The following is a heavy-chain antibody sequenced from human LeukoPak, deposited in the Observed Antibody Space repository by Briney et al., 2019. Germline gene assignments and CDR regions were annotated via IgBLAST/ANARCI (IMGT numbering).Heavy chain of an antibody. V-gene: IGHV4-38-2*02. CDR1: GYSISSGYN. CDR2: IYHSGST. CDR3: ASSIVATFDY. D-gene: IGHD5-12*01. Sequence: SETLSLTCTVSGYSISSGYNWGWIRQPPGKGLEWIGSIYHSGSTYYNPSLKSRVTISVDTSKNQFSLKLSSVTAADTAVYYCASSIVATFDYWGQGTLVTVSS. J-gene: IGHJ4*02.